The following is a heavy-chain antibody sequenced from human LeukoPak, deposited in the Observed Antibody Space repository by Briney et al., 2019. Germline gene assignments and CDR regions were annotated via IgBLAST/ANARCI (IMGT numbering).Heavy chain of an antibody. V-gene: IGHV1-2*04. J-gene: IGHJ4*02. CDR2: INPNSGGT. CDR1: GYTFTGYY. Sequence: GASVKISCKASGYTFTGYYMHWVRQAPGQGLEWMGWINPNSGGTNYAQKFQGWVTMTRDTSISTAYMELSRLRSDDTAVYYCALGYYGSGSYRGRGSFDYWGQGTLVTVSS. D-gene: IGHD3-10*01. CDR3: ALGYYGSGSYRGRGSFDY.